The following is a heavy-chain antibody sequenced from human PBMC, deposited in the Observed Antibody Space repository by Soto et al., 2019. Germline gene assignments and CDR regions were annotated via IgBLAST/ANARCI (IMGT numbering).Heavy chain of an antibody. Sequence: TCSLSGGSVSSGSCQWTWIRQPPGKGLAWIGYIHVSGSTNDNPSLKGRVTMSIDTSKNQCSLKLSAVPAADTAVDYGARDGHGMDSWGQGTNVTVSS. CDR3: ARDGHGMDS. V-gene: IGHV4-61*01. CDR2: IHVSGST. J-gene: IGHJ6*02. CDR1: GGSVSSGSCQ.